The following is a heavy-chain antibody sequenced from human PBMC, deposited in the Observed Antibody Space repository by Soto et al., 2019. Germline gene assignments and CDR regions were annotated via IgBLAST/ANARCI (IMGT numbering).Heavy chain of an antibody. Sequence: QVQLVQSGAEVKKPGSSVKVSCKASGGTFTSYASSWVRQSPGQGLEWMGGIIHIFGTANNAQKFQGGVTITADESTSTAYMELSSLRSEDTAVYYCARALTPGFNYGMDVWGQGTTVTVSS. CDR3: ARALTPGFNYGMDV. V-gene: IGHV1-69*01. D-gene: IGHD3-3*01. CDR1: GGTFTSYA. CDR2: IIHIFGTA. J-gene: IGHJ6*02.